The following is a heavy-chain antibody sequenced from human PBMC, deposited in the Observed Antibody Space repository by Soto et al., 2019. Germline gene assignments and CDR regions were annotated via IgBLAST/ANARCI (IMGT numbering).Heavy chain of an antibody. D-gene: IGHD3-22*01. Sequence: PGGSLRLSCAASGFTFSSYSMNWVRQAPGKGLEWVSSISSSSSYIYYADSVKGRFTISRDNAKNSLYLQMNSLRAEDTAVYYCARELPRVVVITNLDYWGQGTMVTVSS. V-gene: IGHV3-21*01. CDR2: ISSSSSYI. CDR1: GFTFSSYS. CDR3: ARELPRVVVITNLDY. J-gene: IGHJ4*02.